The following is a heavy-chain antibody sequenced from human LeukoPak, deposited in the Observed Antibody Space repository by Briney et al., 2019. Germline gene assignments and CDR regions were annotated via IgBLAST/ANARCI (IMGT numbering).Heavy chain of an antibody. J-gene: IGHJ6*02. D-gene: IGHD2-2*01. CDR3: AREDVVVPAAMPDYYYYYGMDV. CDR2: ISSSGTII. Sequence: GGSLRLSCAASGFTFSDYYMSWIRQAPGKGLEWLSYISSSGTIIYYADSVKGRFTISRDNSKNTLYLQMNSLRAEDTAVYYCAREDVVVPAAMPDYYYYYGMDVWGQGTTVTVSS. V-gene: IGHV3-11*01. CDR1: GFTFSDYY.